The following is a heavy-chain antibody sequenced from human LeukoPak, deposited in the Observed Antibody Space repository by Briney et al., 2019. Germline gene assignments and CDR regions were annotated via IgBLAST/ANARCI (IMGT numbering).Heavy chain of an antibody. J-gene: IGHJ4*02. CDR3: ARVYQINWNYGY. Sequence: GASVKVSCKASGYTFTGYYMHWVRQAPGQGLEWMGWINPNSGGTNYAQKFRGRVTMTRDTSISTAYMELSRLRSDDTAVYYCARVYQINWNYGYWGQGTLVTVSS. CDR1: GYTFTGYY. CDR2: INPNSGGT. V-gene: IGHV1-2*02. D-gene: IGHD1-7*01.